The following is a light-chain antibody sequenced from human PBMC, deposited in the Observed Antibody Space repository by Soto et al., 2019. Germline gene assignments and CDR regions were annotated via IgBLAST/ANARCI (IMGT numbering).Light chain of an antibody. J-gene: IGKJ5*01. CDR1: QDISNY. V-gene: IGKV1-33*01. CDR3: QPYDNLPT. Sequence: DIQMTQSPSSVSASVGDRVTITCQASQDISNYLNGYQQKPGKAPKLLIYDASNLETGVPSRFSGSGSGTDFTFTISSLQPEDIATYYCQPYDNLPTFGQGTRLEI. CDR2: DAS.